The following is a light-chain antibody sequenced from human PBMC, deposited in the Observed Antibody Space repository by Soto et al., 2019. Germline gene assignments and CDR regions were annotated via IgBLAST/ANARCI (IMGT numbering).Light chain of an antibody. CDR1: HSVNIN. CDR2: GTS. V-gene: IGKV3-15*01. CDR3: HQRYNWPRVT. J-gene: IGKJ5*01. Sequence: EIVITQSPATLAVSQGERATLSCRASHSVNINLAWYRQKPGQAPRLLIYGTSTRATGVPARFSGSGSGTDFTLTITSLEPEDLAVYFCHQRYNWPRVTFGQGTRLEI.